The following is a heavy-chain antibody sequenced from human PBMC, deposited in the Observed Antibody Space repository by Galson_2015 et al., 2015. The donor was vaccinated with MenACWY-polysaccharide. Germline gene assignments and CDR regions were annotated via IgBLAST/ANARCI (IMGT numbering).Heavy chain of an antibody. V-gene: IGHV1-18*01. D-gene: IGHD6-13*01. J-gene: IGHJ4*02. CDR2: IGGKNHKT. CDR3: AREGHGGDSISRSYDY. CDR1: GYTFNDYG. Sequence: SVKVSCKASGYTFNDYGFTWVRQAPGQGLEWMGCIGGKNHKTWYAQKFQGRVSITSDTSASTAYMELSSLRSEDTAVYYFAREGHGGDSISRSYDYWGQGTLVTVSS.